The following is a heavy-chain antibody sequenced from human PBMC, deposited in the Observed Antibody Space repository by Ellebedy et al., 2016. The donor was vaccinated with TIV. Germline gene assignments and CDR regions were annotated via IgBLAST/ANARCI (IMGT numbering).Heavy chain of an antibody. D-gene: IGHD1-26*01. V-gene: IGHV5-51*01. CDR1: GYSFTSYW. J-gene: IGHJ4*02. Sequence: GESLKISCKDSGYSFTSYWIGWVRQMPGKGLEWMGIIHPGDSDTRYSPSFQGQVTISADKSISTAYLQWSSLKASDTAMYYCARRTGVAVGATPFDYWGQGTLVTVSS. CDR2: IHPGDSDT. CDR3: ARRTGVAVGATPFDY.